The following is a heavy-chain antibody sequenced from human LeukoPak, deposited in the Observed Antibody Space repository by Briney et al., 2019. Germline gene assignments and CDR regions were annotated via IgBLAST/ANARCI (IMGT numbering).Heavy chain of an antibody. D-gene: IGHD7-27*01. V-gene: IGHV3-15*01. CDR3: TTDWDYYYYHYMDV. J-gene: IGHJ6*03. CDR1: GFTFSNAW. Sequence: GGSLRLSCAASGFTFSNAWMSWVRQAPGKGLEWVGRIKSKTDGGTTDYAAPVKGRFTISRDDSKNTLYLQMNSLKTEDTAVYYCTTDWDYYYYHYMDVWGKGTTVTVSS. CDR2: IKSKTDGGTT.